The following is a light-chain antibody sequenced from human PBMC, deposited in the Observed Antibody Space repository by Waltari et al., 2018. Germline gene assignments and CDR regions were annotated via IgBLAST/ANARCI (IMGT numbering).Light chain of an antibody. CDR1: QSISSD. CDR3: QQSYSTPRT. J-gene: IGKJ2*01. V-gene: IGKV1-39*01. CDR2: AAS. Sequence: DIQMTQSPSSLSASVGDRVTITCRASQSISSDLNWYQQKPGTAPKLLIYAASSLQSGVPSRFRGSGSGTDFTLTISSLQPEDFATYYCQQSYSTPRTFGQGTKLEIK.